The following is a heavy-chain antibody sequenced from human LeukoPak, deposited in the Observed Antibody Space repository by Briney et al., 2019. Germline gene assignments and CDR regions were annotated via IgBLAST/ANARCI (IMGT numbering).Heavy chain of an antibody. CDR3: ARDYHGSGSLTTFDY. V-gene: IGHV3-33*01. D-gene: IGHD3-10*01. Sequence: PGRSLRLSCAASGFTFSSYGMHWVRQAPGKGLEWVAVIWYDGSNKYYADSVKGRFTISRDNSKNTLYLQMNSLRAEDTAVYYCARDYHGSGSLTTFDYWGQGTLVTVSS. CDR2: IWYDGSNK. J-gene: IGHJ4*02. CDR1: GFTFSSYG.